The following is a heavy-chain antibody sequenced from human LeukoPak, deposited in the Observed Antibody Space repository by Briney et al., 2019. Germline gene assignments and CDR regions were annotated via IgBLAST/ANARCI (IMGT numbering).Heavy chain of an antibody. J-gene: IGHJ4*02. CDR2: ISYDGNPK. Sequence: GRSLRLSCAASGFTFSTYAMHWVRQAPGKGLEWVAAISYDGNPKYYADSVRGRFTISRDNSKNTLYLQVNSLRAEDRAVLYCARDAAEHYFDYWGQGNLGTVSS. CDR3: ARDAAEHYFDY. D-gene: IGHD1-26*01. V-gene: IGHV3-30-3*01. CDR1: GFTFSTYA.